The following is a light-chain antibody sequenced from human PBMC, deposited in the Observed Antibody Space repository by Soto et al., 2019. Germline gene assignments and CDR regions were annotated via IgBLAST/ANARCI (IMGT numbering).Light chain of an antibody. CDR3: GTWDSSLSAGV. Sequence: QSVLTQPPSVSAAPGQKVTISCSGSSSNIGNNPVCWYQPLPGTAPKLLIYDNNKRPSGIPDRFSGSRSGTSATLGITGLQTGDEADYYCGTWDSSLSAGVFGGGTKLTVL. CDR1: SSNIGNNP. V-gene: IGLV1-51*01. J-gene: IGLJ3*02. CDR2: DNN.